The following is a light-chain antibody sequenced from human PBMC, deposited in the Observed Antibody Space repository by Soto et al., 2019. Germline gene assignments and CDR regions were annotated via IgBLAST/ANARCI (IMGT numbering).Light chain of an antibody. CDR2: EVS. V-gene: IGLV2-14*01. Sequence: QSALTQPASVSESPGQSITISCAGTSSDVGGYNHVSWYQQHADKAPKLLIHEVSNRPSGVSNRFSASKSGNTASLAISGLQPEDEADYHCCSYAGGSTVICGGGTKLTVL. CDR3: CSYAGGSTVI. CDR1: SSDVGGYNH. J-gene: IGLJ2*01.